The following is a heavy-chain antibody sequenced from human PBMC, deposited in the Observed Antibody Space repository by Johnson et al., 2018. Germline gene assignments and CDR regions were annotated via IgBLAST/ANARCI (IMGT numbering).Heavy chain of an antibody. CDR2: IGGRGTTI. CDR1: GFTFSSYS. V-gene: IGHV3-48*02. J-gene: IGHJ3*02. CDR3: ARDSSHALDS. Sequence: EVQLVESGGGLVQPGGSLRLSCVASGFTFSSYSMNWVRQAPGKGLEWLSYIGGRGTTISYADSVRGRFTISRDNAKNSLYLKMNSLTDEDTAVYYCARDSSHALDSWGQGTMVTVSS. D-gene: IGHD3-10*01.